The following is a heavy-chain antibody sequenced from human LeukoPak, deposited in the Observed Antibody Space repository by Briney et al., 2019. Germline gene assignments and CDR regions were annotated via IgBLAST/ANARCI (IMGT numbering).Heavy chain of an antibody. Sequence: GGSLRLSCTVSGFTFSSFWMSWVRQAPGRGLEWVASIKQDESQKHYVDSVKGRFTISRDNAKNTLYLQMSSLRAEDTAVYYCARDFLHLGGWGQGTMVTVSS. D-gene: IGHD3-16*01. V-gene: IGHV3-7*01. CDR2: IKQDESQK. CDR1: GFTFSSFW. CDR3: ARDFLHLGG. J-gene: IGHJ3*01.